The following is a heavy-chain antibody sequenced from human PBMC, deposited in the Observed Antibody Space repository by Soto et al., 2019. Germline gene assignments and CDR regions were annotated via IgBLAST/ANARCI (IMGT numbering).Heavy chain of an antibody. J-gene: IGHJ4*02. Sequence: GGSLRLSCAASGFTFSSYAMHWVRQAPGKGLEWVAVISYDGSNKYYADSVKGRFTISRDNSKNTLYLQMNSLRAEDTAVYYCARVLGSLNDGDIRLGELSFISHWGQGTLVTVSS. CDR2: ISYDGSNK. D-gene: IGHD3-16*02. CDR3: ARVLGSLNDGDIRLGELSFISH. CDR1: GFTFSSYA. V-gene: IGHV3-30-3*01.